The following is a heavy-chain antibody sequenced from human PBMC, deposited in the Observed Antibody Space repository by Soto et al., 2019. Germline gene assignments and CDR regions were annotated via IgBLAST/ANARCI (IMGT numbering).Heavy chain of an antibody. J-gene: IGHJ6*02. CDR1: GGSFSSYY. CDR2: IYTSGGT. CDR3: ARSHYYGSGSYYMPYFYGMDV. V-gene: IGHV4-4*07. Sequence: PSETLSLTCTVSGGSFSSYYWSWIRQPAGKGLEWIGRIYTSGGTNYNPSLKSRVTMSVDMSKNQFSLTLSSVTAADTAVYYCARSHYYGSGSYYMPYFYGMDVWGQGTTVTVSS. D-gene: IGHD3-10*01.